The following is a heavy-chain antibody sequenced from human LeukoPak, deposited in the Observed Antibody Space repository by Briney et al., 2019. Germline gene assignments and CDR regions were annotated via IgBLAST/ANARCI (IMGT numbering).Heavy chain of an antibody. J-gene: IGHJ4*02. CDR2: IKQDGSEK. CDR1: GFTSSNLW. D-gene: IGHD6-13*01. V-gene: IGHV3-7*05. CDR3: ATSTAAAGTD. Sequence: GGSLRLSCAASGFTSSNLWMSWVRQAPGKGLKWVANIKQDGSEKYYVDSVKGRFTISRDNAQNSLYLQMNSLRAEDTAIYYCATSTAAAGTDWGQGTLVTVSS.